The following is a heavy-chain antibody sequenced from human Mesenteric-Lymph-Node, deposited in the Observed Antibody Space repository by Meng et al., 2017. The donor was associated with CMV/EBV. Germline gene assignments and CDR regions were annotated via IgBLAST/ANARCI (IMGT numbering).Heavy chain of an antibody. J-gene: IGHJ4*02. CDR2: INSDGSNT. CDR3: ARGEGVVVVAATTRADDY. V-gene: IGHV3-74*01. Sequence: GGSLRLSCAASGFTFSNYWMHWVRQVPGKGLMWVSRINSDGSNTNYADSVKGRFTISRDNAKNSLYLQMNSLRAEDTAVYYCARGEGVVVVAATTRADDYWGQGTLVTVSS. D-gene: IGHD2-15*01. CDR1: GFTFSNYW.